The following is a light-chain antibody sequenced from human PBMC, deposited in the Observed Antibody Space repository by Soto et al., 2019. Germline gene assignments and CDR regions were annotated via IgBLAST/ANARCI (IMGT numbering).Light chain of an antibody. V-gene: IGKV3-11*01. CDR3: QQRSDWPIT. Sequence: EVVLTQSPATLSLSPGERATLSCRASQSVSRFLSWYQQKPGQAPSLLIFYASNRATGIPARFSASGSGTDFTLTISSLESEDSAVYYCQQRSDWPITFGQGTRLEI. CDR1: QSVSRF. CDR2: YAS. J-gene: IGKJ5*01.